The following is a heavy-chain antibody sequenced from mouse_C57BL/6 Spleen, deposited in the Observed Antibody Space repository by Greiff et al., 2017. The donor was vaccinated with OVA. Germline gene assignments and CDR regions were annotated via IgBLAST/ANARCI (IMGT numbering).Heavy chain of an antibody. Sequence: VQLQESGPELVKPGASVKISCKASGYAFSSSWMNWVKQRPGKGLEWIGRIYPGDGDTNYNGKFKGKATLTADKSSSTAYMQLSSLTSEDSAVYFCARFDTTVVYFDYWGQGTTLTVSS. D-gene: IGHD1-1*01. V-gene: IGHV1-82*01. CDR3: ARFDTTVVYFDY. CDR2: IYPGDGDT. CDR1: GYAFSSSW. J-gene: IGHJ2*01.